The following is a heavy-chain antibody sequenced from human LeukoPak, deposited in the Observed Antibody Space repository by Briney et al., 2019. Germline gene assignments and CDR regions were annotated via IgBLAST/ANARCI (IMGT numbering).Heavy chain of an antibody. CDR1: GYTFTSYA. Sequence: ASVNVSCKASGYTFTSYAMHWVRQAPGQRLEWMGWINAGNGNTKYSQKFQGRVTITRDTSASTAYMELSSLRSEDTAVYYCARVHSSMGTYGMDVWGQGTTVTVSS. D-gene: IGHD3-10*01. V-gene: IGHV1-3*01. J-gene: IGHJ6*02. CDR2: INAGNGNT. CDR3: ARVHSSMGTYGMDV.